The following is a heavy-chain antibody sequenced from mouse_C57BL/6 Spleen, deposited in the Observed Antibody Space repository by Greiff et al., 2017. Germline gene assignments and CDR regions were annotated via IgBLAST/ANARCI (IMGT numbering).Heavy chain of an antibody. D-gene: IGHD3-3*01. CDR2: ISDGGSYT. J-gene: IGHJ2*01. Sequence: EVKVVESGGGLVKPGGSLKLSCAASGFTFSSYAMSWVRQTPEKRLEWVATISDGGSYTYYPANVKGRFTISSDNAKNNLYLQMSHLESEDTAMYYGAREGDGFDYWGQGTTLTVSS. CDR3: AREGDGFDY. CDR1: GFTFSSYA. V-gene: IGHV5-4*01.